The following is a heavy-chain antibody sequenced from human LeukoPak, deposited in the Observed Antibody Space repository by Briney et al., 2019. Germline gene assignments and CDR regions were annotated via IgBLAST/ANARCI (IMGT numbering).Heavy chain of an antibody. CDR2: INSGGSGT. V-gene: IGHV3-74*01. Sequence: GGSLRLSCAASGFNFGSHWMHWVRQTLGQGLLWVSRINSGGSGTSYADSVEGRFTISRDNAKNTVSLQMNSLRAEDTAVYFCASSLGPLTEYWGQGTLVTVSS. D-gene: IGHD7-27*01. CDR3: ASSLGPLTEY. J-gene: IGHJ4*02. CDR1: GFNFGSHW.